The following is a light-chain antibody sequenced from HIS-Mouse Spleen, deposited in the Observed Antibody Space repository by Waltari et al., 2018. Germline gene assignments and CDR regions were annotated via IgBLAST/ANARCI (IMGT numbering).Light chain of an antibody. CDR3: AAWDDSLNGLV. CDR2: STN. Sequence: QSVLTQPPSASGTPGQRVTISCSGSSPNIGSNTVNWYQQLPGTAPKLLIYSTNPRPSGVPDRFSGSKAGASSSLAIGGLQSEDEADYYCAAWDDSLNGLVFGGGTKLTVL. V-gene: IGLV1-44*01. CDR1: SPNIGSNT. J-gene: IGLJ3*02.